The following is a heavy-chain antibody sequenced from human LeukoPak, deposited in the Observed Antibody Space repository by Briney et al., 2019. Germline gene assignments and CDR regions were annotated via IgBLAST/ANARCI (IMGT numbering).Heavy chain of an antibody. V-gene: IGHV3-30*18. J-gene: IGHJ4*02. D-gene: IGHD5-12*01. CDR1: GFTFSSYG. CDR2: ISYDGSNK. CDR3: AKDVIVATPEGPFYY. Sequence: PGRSLRLSCAASGFTFSSYGMHWVRQAPGKGLEWVSVISYDGSNKYYADSVKGRFTISGDNSNNTLYLLMNSLRAEDTAVHYCAKDVIVATPEGPFYYWGQGTLVTVSS.